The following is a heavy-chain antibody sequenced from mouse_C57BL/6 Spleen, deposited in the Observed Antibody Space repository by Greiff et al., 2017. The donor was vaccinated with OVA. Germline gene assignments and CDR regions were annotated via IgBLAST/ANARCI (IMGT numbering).Heavy chain of an antibody. D-gene: IGHD1-1*01. CDR1: GYTFTSYW. V-gene: IGHV1-61*01. CDR2: IYPSDSET. CDR3: ARRGDGSSYPAWFAY. J-gene: IGHJ3*01. Sequence: QVQLKQPGAELVRPGSSVKLSCKASGYTFTSYWMDWVKQRPGQGLEWIGNIYPSDSETHYNQKFKDKATLTVDKSSSTAYMQLSSLTSEDSAVYYCARRGDGSSYPAWFAYWGQGTLVTVSA.